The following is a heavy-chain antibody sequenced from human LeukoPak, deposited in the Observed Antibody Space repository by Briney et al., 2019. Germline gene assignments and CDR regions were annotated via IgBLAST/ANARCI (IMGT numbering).Heavy chain of an antibody. CDR2: VWYEGSDK. V-gene: IGHV3-33*01. Sequence: PGGSLRLSCAASGFTFSNYGIHWVRQAPGKGLEWVAVVWYEGSDKYYADSVRGRFFISRDNSKNRVYLQMNGLRAEDTAVYYCARDEENFWSGSNFDYWGQGTLVTASS. J-gene: IGHJ4*02. CDR1: GFTFSNYG. CDR3: ARDEENFWSGSNFDY. D-gene: IGHD3-3*01.